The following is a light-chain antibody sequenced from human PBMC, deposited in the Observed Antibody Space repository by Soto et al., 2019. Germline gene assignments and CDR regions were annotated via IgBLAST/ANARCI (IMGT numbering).Light chain of an antibody. J-gene: IGLJ1*01. V-gene: IGLV2-14*01. CDR3: SSYTSSMTNV. Sequence: QSVLTQPASVSASPGQSIAISCTGTSSDVGGYNYVSWYQQHPGKAPKLMIYDVSNRPSGVSNRFSGSKSGNTASLTISGLQAADEADYFCSSYTSSMTNVFGSGTKVTVL. CDR2: DVS. CDR1: SSDVGGYNY.